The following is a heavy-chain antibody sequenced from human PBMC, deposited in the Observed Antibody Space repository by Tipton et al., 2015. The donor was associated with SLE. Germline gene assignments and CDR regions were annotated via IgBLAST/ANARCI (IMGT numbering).Heavy chain of an antibody. D-gene: IGHD3-22*01. V-gene: IGHV1-18*01. CDR2: ISAYNGNT. Sequence: QSGPEVKKPGASVEVSCKASGYTFTSYGISWGRQAPGQGLEWMGWISAYNGNTNYAQKLQGRVTMTTDTSTRTAYMELRSLRSDDTGVYYCAREEWYYYDSSGYYSADAFDIWGQGTMVTVSS. J-gene: IGHJ3*02. CDR3: AREEWYYYDSSGYYSADAFDI. CDR1: GYTFTSYG.